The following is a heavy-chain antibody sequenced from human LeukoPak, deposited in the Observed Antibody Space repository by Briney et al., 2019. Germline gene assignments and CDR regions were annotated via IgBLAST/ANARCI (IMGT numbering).Heavy chain of an antibody. CDR2: ISAYNGNT. CDR3: AREGSGSYYFDY. J-gene: IGHJ4*02. Sequence: GASVKVSCKASGYTFTSYGISWVRHAPGQGLEWMGWISAYNGNTNYAQKLQGRVTTTTDTSTSTVYMELRSLRSDDTAVYYCAREGSGSYYFDYWGQGTLVTVSS. D-gene: IGHD3-10*01. V-gene: IGHV1-18*01. CDR1: GYTFTSYG.